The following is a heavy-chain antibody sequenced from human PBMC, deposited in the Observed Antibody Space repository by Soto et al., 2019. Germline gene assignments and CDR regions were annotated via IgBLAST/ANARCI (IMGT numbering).Heavy chain of an antibody. J-gene: IGHJ6*02. CDR1: GYTFTSYY. D-gene: IGHD4-17*01. Sequence: ASVKVSCKASGYTFTSYYMHWVRQAPGQGLEWMGIINPSGGSTSYAQKFQGRVTMTRDTPTSTVYMELSSLRSEDTAVYYCARGDYGDSLDYYYGMDVWGQGTTVTVSS. CDR2: INPSGGST. V-gene: IGHV1-46*01. CDR3: ARGDYGDSLDYYYGMDV.